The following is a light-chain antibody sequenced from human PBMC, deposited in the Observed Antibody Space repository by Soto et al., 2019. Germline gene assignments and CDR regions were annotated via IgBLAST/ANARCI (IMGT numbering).Light chain of an antibody. CDR1: QSISSY. CDR3: QQSYSTPWYT. V-gene: IGKV1-39*01. Sequence: DIQMTQSPSSLSASVGDRVTITCRASQSISSYLNWYQQKPGKAPKLLIYAASSLQSGVPSRFSGSGSGTDFTLTISSLQPEDFATYYCQQSYSTPWYTFGQGTNLEIK. J-gene: IGKJ2*01. CDR2: AAS.